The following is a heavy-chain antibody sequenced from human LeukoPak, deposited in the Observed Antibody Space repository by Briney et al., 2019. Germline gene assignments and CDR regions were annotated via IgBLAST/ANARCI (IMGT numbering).Heavy chain of an antibody. CDR3: ARDQYDSSGYYYREGLDY. CDR2: ISSSSSYI. D-gene: IGHD3-22*01. Sequence: GGSLRLSCAASGFTFSSYSMNWVRQAPGKGLEWVSSISSSSSYIYYADSVKGRFTISRDNAKNSLYLQMNSLRAEDTAVYYCARDQYDSSGYYYREGLDYWGQGTLVTVSS. J-gene: IGHJ4*02. V-gene: IGHV3-21*01. CDR1: GFTFSSYS.